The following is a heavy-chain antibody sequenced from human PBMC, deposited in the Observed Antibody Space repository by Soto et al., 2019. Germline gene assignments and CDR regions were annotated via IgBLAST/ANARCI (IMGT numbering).Heavy chain of an antibody. D-gene: IGHD1-7*01. CDR1: GFTFSSYW. V-gene: IGHV3-74*01. CDR3: TRRLENYSKFDY. J-gene: IGHJ4*02. CDR2: INSDGSST. Sequence: EVQLVESGGGLVQPGGSLRLSCAASGFTFSSYWMHWVRQAPGKGLEWVSRINSDGSSTVYADTVQGRFTISRDNAKNTLYVQMTSLRAEDTAVYYGTRRLENYSKFDYWGQGILVTVSS.